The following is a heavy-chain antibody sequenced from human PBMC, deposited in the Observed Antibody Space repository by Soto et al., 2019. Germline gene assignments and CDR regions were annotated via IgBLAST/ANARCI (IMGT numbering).Heavy chain of an antibody. V-gene: IGHV4-59*01. CDR2: IYHSGTT. J-gene: IGHJ4*02. CDR3: ARKGPYSYGYFDY. D-gene: IGHD3-16*01. CDR1: GGSITNY. Sequence: QVQLQESGPGLVRPSETLSLTCTVSGGSITNYWSWIRQSPGKGLEWIGYIYHSGTTNYNPSFNNRVTLSTDTSKTQFSLRLTSVTAADTAVYYCARKGPYSYGYFDYWGQGVLVTVSS.